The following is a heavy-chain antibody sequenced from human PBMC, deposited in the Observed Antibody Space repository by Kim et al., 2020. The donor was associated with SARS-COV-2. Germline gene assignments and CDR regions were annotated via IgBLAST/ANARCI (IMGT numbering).Heavy chain of an antibody. J-gene: IGHJ6*02. Sequence: RGSLRLSCAASGFTFSDYYMSWIRQAPGKGLEWVSYISSSSSYTNYADSVKGRFTISRDNAKNSLYLQMNSLRAEDTAVYYCARQASFWSGSGYYYYYGMDVWGQGTTVTVSS. D-gene: IGHD3-3*01. CDR1: GFTFSDYY. V-gene: IGHV3-11*06. CDR2: ISSSSSYT. CDR3: ARQASFWSGSGYYYYYGMDV.